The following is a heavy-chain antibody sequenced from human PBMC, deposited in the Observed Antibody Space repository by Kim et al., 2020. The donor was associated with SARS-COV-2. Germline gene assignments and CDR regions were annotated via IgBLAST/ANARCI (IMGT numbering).Heavy chain of an antibody. CDR1: GGSISSSSYY. CDR2: IYYSGST. CDR3: ARDKIAVAGTRSYYYYGMDV. J-gene: IGHJ6*02. V-gene: IGHV4-39*07. D-gene: IGHD6-19*01. Sequence: SETLSLTCTVSGGSISSSSYYWGWIRQPPGKGLEWIGSIYYSGSTYYNPSLKSRVTISVDTSKNQFSLKLSSVTAADTAVYYCARDKIAVAGTRSYYYYGMDVWGQGTTVTVSS.